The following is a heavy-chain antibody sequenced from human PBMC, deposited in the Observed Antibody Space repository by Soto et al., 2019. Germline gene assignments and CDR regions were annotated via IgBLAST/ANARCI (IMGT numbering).Heavy chain of an antibody. CDR3: ARVTAVAGNYFDY. CDR1: GGTFSSYS. CDR2: IIPIVDIT. V-gene: IGHV1-69*02. Sequence: QVQLVQSGAEVKGPGSSVKVSCKASGGTFSSYSISWVRQAPGQGLEWMGRIIPIVDITTYAQKLEGRVTXTXDXXTSTAYMELSSLRSEDTAVYYCARVTAVAGNYFDYWGQGTQVTVSS. D-gene: IGHD6-19*01. J-gene: IGHJ4*02.